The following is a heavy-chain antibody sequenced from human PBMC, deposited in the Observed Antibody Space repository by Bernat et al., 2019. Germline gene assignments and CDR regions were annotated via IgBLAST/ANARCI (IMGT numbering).Heavy chain of an antibody. Sequence: QVTLRESGPALVKPTQTLTLTCTFSGFSLSTSGMCVSWIRQPPGKALEWLARIDWDDDKYYSTSLKIRLTISKDTSKNQVVLTMTNMDPVDTATYYCARYYGDYSIDYWGQGTLVTVSS. CDR1: GFSLSTSGMC. J-gene: IGHJ4*02. CDR2: IDWDDDK. CDR3: ARYYGDYSIDY. D-gene: IGHD4-17*01. V-gene: IGHV2-70*15.